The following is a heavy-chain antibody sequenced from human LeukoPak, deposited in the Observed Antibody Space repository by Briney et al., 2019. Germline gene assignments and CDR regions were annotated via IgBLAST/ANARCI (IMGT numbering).Heavy chain of an antibody. Sequence: GGSLRLSCAASGFTFSSYWMSWVRQAPGKGLEWVANIKQDGSGKYYVDSVKGRFTISRDNAKNSQYLQMHSLRAEDTAVYYCARGFANVDWLPFGYWGQGTLVTVSS. D-gene: IGHD3-9*01. V-gene: IGHV3-7*01. CDR3: ARGFANVDWLPFGY. CDR2: IKQDGSGK. J-gene: IGHJ4*02. CDR1: GFTFSSYW.